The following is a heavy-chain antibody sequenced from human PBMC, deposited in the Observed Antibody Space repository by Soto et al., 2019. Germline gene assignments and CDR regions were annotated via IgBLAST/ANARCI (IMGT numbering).Heavy chain of an antibody. V-gene: IGHV4-59*02. D-gene: IGHD3-22*01. J-gene: IGHJ5*02. CDR3: ARPGYESSGYPGWFDP. Sequence: SETLSRTWTASGGSVSSYHWSWIRQAPGKGLEWIGYIYYSGSTNYNPSLKSRVTISVDTSKNQFSLKLSSVTAEDTAVYCCARPGYESSGYPGWFDPWGQGTLVTVSS. CDR2: IYYSGST. CDR1: GGSVSSYH.